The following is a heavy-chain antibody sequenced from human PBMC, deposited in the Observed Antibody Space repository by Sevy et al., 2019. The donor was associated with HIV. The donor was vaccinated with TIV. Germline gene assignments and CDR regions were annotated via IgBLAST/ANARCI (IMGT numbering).Heavy chain of an antibody. J-gene: IGHJ4*02. Sequence: GGSLRLSCAASGFSLNSYWMSWVRQAPGKGLEWVANIKQDGSVKYYVDSVKGRFTISRDNARNVLYLQMNSLRAEDTALYYCVRAIAADGSFWGQGTLVTVSS. V-gene: IGHV3-7*01. CDR1: GFSLNSYW. CDR3: VRAIAADGSF. D-gene: IGHD6-13*01. CDR2: IKQDGSVK.